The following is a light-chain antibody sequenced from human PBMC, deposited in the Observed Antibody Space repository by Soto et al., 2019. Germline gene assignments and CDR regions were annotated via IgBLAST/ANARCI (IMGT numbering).Light chain of an antibody. CDR2: AAS. Sequence: AIRMTQSPSSLSASTGDRVTITCRASQGISSYLAWYQQEPGKAPKLLIYAASTLQSGVPSRFSGSGSGTDFTLTISCLQSEDFATYYCQQYNSYPRTFGQGTKVEIK. CDR3: QQYNSYPRT. J-gene: IGKJ1*01. V-gene: IGKV1-8*01. CDR1: QGISSY.